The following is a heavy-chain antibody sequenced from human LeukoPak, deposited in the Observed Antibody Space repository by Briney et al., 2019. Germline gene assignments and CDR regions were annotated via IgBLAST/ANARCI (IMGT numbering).Heavy chain of an antibody. D-gene: IGHD3-10*02. CDR1: GFTFSSYE. CDR2: ISSSGSTI. Sequence: GGSLRLSCAASGFTFSSYEMNWVRQAPGKGLEWVSYISSSGSTIYYADSVKGRFTISRDNAKNSLYLQMNNLRAEDTAVYYCAELGITMIGGVWGKGTTVSISS. CDR3: AELGITMIGGV. V-gene: IGHV3-48*03. J-gene: IGHJ6*04.